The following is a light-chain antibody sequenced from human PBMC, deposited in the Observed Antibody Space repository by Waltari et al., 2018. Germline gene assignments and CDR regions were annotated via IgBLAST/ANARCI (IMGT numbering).Light chain of an antibody. CDR3: QQLNSYPLT. Sequence: DIQLTQSPSFLSASVGDRVTITCRASQGISSYLAWYQQKPGKAPKLLIYSAFTLQRWVPSRFSGSGSGTEFTLTISSLQPEDFATYYCQQLNSYPLTFGGGTKVEIK. CDR2: SAF. CDR1: QGISSY. J-gene: IGKJ4*01. V-gene: IGKV1-9*01.